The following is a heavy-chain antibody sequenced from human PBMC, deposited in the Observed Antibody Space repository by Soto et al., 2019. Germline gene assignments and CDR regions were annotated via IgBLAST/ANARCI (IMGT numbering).Heavy chain of an antibody. J-gene: IGHJ4*02. Sequence: GASVKVSCKASGYTFTSYAMHWVRQAPGQRLEWMGWINAGNGNTKYSQKFQGRVTITRDTSASTAYMELSSLRSEDTAVYYCARGCRWGGHYYFDYWGQGTLVTVSS. D-gene: IGHD3-16*01. V-gene: IGHV1-3*01. CDR1: GYTFTSYA. CDR3: ARGCRWGGHYYFDY. CDR2: INAGNGNT.